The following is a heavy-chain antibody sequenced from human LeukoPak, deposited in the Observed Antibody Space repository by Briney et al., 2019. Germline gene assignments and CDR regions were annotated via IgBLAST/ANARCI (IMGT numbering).Heavy chain of an antibody. V-gene: IGHV3-23*01. D-gene: IGHD3-10*01. Sequence: GGSLRLSCAASGFTFSSYAMSWVRQAPGKGLEWVSAISGSGGSTYYADSVKGRFTISRDNSKNTLYLQMNSLRAEDTAVYYCTGTHYYGSGSYSYYYYGMDVCGQGTTVTVSS. J-gene: IGHJ6*02. CDR3: TGTHYYGSGSYSYYYYGMDV. CDR2: ISGSGGST. CDR1: GFTFSSYA.